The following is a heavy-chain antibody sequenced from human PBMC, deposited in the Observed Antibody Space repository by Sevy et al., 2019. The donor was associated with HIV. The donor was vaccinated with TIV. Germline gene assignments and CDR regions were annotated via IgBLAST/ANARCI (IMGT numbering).Heavy chain of an antibody. D-gene: IGHD5-12*01. Sequence: GGSLRLSCAASGFTFSDAWMSWVRQDLGKALEWVGRIEGKIDGGTTDYAAPVKGRFTISRDDSKNTLYLQMNSLKTVDTAVYYCITQPPLERWLQIPGVWGQGTLVTVSS. CDR2: IEGKIDGGTT. V-gene: IGHV3-15*04. CDR1: GFTFSDAW. J-gene: IGHJ4*02. CDR3: ITQPPLERWLQIPGV.